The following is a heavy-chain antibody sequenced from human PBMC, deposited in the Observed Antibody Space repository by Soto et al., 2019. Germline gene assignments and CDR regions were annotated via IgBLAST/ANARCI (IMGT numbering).Heavy chain of an antibody. CDR2: ISFDGSNK. D-gene: IGHD6-19*01. J-gene: IGHJ6*02. CDR3: ARDDPAVWAGTADDGMDV. V-gene: IGHV3-30-3*01. CDR1: GFTFSSYA. Sequence: PGGSLRLSCAASGFTFSSYAMHWVRQAPGKGLEWVAVISFDGSNKYYADSVKGRFTISRDNSKNTLYLQMNSLRAEDTAVYYCARDDPAVWAGTADDGMDVWGQGTTVTVSS.